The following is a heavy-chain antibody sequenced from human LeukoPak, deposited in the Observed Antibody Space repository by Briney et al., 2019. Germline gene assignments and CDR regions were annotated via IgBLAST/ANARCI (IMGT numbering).Heavy chain of an antibody. J-gene: IGHJ4*02. D-gene: IGHD3-10*01. CDR2: LYNTGST. CDR3: ARIWFGLRRLYYFDY. CDR1: GGSISSYY. V-gene: IGHV4-59*01. Sequence: SETLSLTCTVSGGSISSYYWSWIRQPPGKGLEWIGYLYNTGSTNYNPSLKSRVTISVGTSKNQFSLKVTSVTAADTAVYFCARIWFGLRRLYYFDYWGQGTLVSVSS.